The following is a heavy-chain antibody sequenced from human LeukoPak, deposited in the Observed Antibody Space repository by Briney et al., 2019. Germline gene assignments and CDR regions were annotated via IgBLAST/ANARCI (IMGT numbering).Heavy chain of an antibody. CDR1: GYTLTELS. D-gene: IGHD3-10*01. Sequence: ASVKVSCKVSGYTLTELSMHWVRQAPGKGLEWMGGFDPEDGETIYAQKFQGRVTMTEDTSTDTAYMGLSSLRSEDTAVYYCATVYSGSFQSFDYWGQGTLVTVSS. V-gene: IGHV1-24*01. CDR2: FDPEDGET. CDR3: ATVYSGSFQSFDY. J-gene: IGHJ4*02.